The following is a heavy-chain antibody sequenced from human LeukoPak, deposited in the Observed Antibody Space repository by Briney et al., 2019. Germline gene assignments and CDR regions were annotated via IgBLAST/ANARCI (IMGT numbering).Heavy chain of an antibody. Sequence: ASVTVSCTSSGYTFTGYYMHWVRQAPGQGLEWMGWINPNSGGTNYAQKFQGRVTMTRDTSISTAYMELSRLRSDDTAVYYCARDWGSGFPFDYWGQGTLVTVSS. D-gene: IGHD7-27*01. CDR1: GYTFTGYY. J-gene: IGHJ4*02. CDR3: ARDWGSGFPFDY. V-gene: IGHV1-2*02. CDR2: INPNSGGT.